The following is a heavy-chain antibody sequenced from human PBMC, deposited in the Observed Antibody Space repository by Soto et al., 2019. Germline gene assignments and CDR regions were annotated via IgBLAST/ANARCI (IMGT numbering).Heavy chain of an antibody. V-gene: IGHV1-18*01. Sequence: QVPLVQSGAEVKKTGASVEVSCKASGYTFISYGISWVRQAPGQGLEWMGWISAYNGKTNYAQKFQGRVTMTTDTSPSTPNMELRGVRPDDTAVYYWARPGFSTSGLAILAPGVHGVEIDYWGQETLVTVSS. J-gene: IGHJ4*02. CDR1: GYTFISYG. D-gene: IGHD6-13*01. CDR3: ARPGFSTSGLAILAPGVHGVEIDY. CDR2: ISAYNGKT.